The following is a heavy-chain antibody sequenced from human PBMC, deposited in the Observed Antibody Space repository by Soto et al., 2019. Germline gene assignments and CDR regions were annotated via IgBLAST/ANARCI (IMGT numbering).Heavy chain of an antibody. CDR1: GYTLTELS. J-gene: IGHJ3*02. CDR3: ASAYPRYCTNGVCYTGAFDI. D-gene: IGHD2-8*01. Sequence: ASVKVSCKVSGYTLTELSMHWVRQAPGKGLEWMGGFDPEDGETIYAQKFQGRVTMTEDTSTDTAYMELSSLRSEDTAVYYFASAYPRYCTNGVCYTGAFDIWGQGTMVTV. CDR2: FDPEDGET. V-gene: IGHV1-24*01.